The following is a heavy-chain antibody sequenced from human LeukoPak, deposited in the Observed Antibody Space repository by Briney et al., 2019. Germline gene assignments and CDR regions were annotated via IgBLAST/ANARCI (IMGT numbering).Heavy chain of an antibody. CDR3: TTDLDGETYYYDRSGYYSLQH. D-gene: IGHD3-22*01. V-gene: IGHV3-15*01. CDR1: GFTFSSYA. J-gene: IGHJ1*01. CDR2: IKSKTDGGTT. Sequence: GGSLRLSCAASGFTFSSYAMSWVRQAPGKGLEWVGRIKSKTDGGTTDYAAPVKGRFTISRDDSKNTLYLQMNSLKTEDTAVYYCTTDLDGETYYYDRSGYYSLQHWGQGTLLTVSS.